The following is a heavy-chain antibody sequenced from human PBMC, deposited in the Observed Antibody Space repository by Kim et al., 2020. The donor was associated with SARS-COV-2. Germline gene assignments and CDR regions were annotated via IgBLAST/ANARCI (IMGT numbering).Heavy chain of an antibody. CDR1: GFTFSSYG. CDR3: AKDRYYYGSGSPSPNWFDP. J-gene: IGHJ5*02. CDR2: ISYDGSNK. Sequence: GGSLRLSCAASGFTFSSYGMHWVRQAPGKGLEWVAVISYDGSNKYYADSVKGRFTISRDNSKNTLYLQMNSLRAEDTAVYYCAKDRYYYGSGSPSPNWFDPWGQGTLVTVSS. D-gene: IGHD3-10*01. V-gene: IGHV3-30*18.